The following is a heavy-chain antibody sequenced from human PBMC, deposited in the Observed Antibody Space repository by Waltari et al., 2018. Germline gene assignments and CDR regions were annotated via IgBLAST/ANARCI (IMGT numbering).Heavy chain of an antibody. J-gene: IGHJ6*02. CDR2: IIPILGIA. V-gene: IGHV1-69*09. CDR3: AREGGDYDFWSGYPNYYYGMDV. CDR1: GGTFSSYA. D-gene: IGHD3-3*01. Sequence: QVQLVQSGAEVKKPGSSVKVSCKASGGTFSSYAISWVRQAPGQGLEWMGRIIPILGIANYAQKFQGRVTITAEKSTSTAYMGLSSLRSEDTAVYYCAREGGDYDFWSGYPNYYYGMDVWGQGTTVTVSS.